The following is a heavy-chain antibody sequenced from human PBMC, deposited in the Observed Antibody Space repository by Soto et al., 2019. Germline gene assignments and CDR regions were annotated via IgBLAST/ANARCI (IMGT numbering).Heavy chain of an antibody. CDR2: ISGSGGST. Sequence: EVQLLESGGGLVQPGGSLRLSCAASGFTFSSYAMSWVRQAPVKGLEWVSAISGSGGSTYYADSVKGRFTISRDNSKNTLSLQMYSLRAEDTAVYYCARRGSGSYYDYWGQGTLVTVSS. V-gene: IGHV3-23*01. CDR3: ARRGSGSYYDY. J-gene: IGHJ4*02. CDR1: GFTFSSYA. D-gene: IGHD1-26*01.